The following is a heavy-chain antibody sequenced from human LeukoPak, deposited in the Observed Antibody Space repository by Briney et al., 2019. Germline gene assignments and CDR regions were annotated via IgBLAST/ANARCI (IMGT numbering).Heavy chain of an antibody. V-gene: IGHV4-39*07. CDR3: ARAYYSSSWNERQYYYMDV. J-gene: IGHJ6*03. Sequence: SETLSLTCTVSGGSISSSSYYWGWIRQPPGKGLEWIGSLYHSGSTYYNPSLKSRVTTSVDTSKNRFSLKLTSVTAADTAVYYCARAYYSSSWNERQYYYMDVWGKGTTVTISS. D-gene: IGHD6-13*01. CDR1: GGSISSSSYY. CDR2: LYHSGST.